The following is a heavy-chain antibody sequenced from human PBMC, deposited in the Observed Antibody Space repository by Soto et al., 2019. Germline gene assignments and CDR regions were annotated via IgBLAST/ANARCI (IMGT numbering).Heavy chain of an antibody. CDR2: IYHSGST. J-gene: IGHJ4*02. CDR1: GGSISSGGYS. V-gene: IGHV4-30-2*01. Sequence: QLQLQESGSGLVKPSQTLSLTCAVSGGSISSGGYSWSWIRQPPGKGLEWIGYIYHSGSTYYNPALKSRVTISVDRSMNQFSLKLSSVTVADSAVYFCASVPDYWGQGTLVTVSS. CDR3: ASVPDY.